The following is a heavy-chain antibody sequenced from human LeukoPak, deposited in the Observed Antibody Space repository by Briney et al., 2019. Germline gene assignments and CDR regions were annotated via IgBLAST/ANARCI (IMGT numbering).Heavy chain of an antibody. Sequence: PSETLSLTCTVSGGSISSYYXSWTRQPPXXXXXXXXXIXYTGSTNYNPSLKSRVTISVDTSKNQFSLKLSSVTAADTAVYYCARFTTVTKEGLDYYGMDVWGQGTTVTVSS. J-gene: IGHJ6*02. D-gene: IGHD4-17*01. CDR2: IXYTGST. CDR1: GGSISSYY. CDR3: ARFTTVTKEGLDYYGMDV. V-gene: IGHV4-59*01.